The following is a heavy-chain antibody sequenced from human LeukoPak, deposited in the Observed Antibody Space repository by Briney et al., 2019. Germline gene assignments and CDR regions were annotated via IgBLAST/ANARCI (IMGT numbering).Heavy chain of an antibody. CDR3: AREKRDYDSSTYYYNWFDP. J-gene: IGHJ5*02. CDR2: INPNSGGT. Sequence: GASVKVSCKASGYTLTGYYMHWVRQAPGQGLEWMGWINPNSGGTNSAQNSQGRVTMSRDTSISTAYMELSRLKSDDTAVYYCAREKRDYDSSTYYYNWFDPWGQGTLVTVSS. CDR1: GYTLTGYY. V-gene: IGHV1-2*02. D-gene: IGHD3-22*01.